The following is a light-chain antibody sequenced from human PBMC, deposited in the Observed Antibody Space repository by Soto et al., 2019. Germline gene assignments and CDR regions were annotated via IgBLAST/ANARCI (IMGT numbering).Light chain of an antibody. Sequence: QMTQSPSSLAASVGDRVTITCRASQSISTYVNWYRQKSGAAPELLIYDASTLQSGVPSRFRGGGSGTDFTLTISSLQLEDFATYYCQQSYNTPLKFVQGTKVEIK. CDR3: QQSYNTPLK. CDR2: DAS. CDR1: QSISTY. J-gene: IGKJ1*01. V-gene: IGKV1-39*01.